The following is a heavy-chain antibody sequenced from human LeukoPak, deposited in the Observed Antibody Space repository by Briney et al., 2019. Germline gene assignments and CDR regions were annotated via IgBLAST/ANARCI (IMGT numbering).Heavy chain of an antibody. V-gene: IGHV4-4*07. CDR1: GGSISSYY. Sequence: PSETLSLTCTVSGGSISSYYWSWIRQPAGKGLEWIGRIYTSGSTNYNPSLKSRVTMSVDTSKNQFSLKLSSVTAADTAVYYCAREGYDILTGPLYFDYWGQGTLVTVSS. D-gene: IGHD3-9*01. J-gene: IGHJ4*02. CDR3: AREGYDILTGPLYFDY. CDR2: IYTSGST.